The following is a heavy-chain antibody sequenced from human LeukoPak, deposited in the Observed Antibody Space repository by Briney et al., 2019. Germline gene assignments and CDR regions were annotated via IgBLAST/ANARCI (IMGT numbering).Heavy chain of an antibody. CDR1: GGSISSYY. J-gene: IGHJ4*02. CDR2: IYYSGST. CDR3: ARDRTDSGWSN. Sequence: SETLSLTCTVSGGSISSYYWSWIRQPPGKGLEWIGYIYYSGSTNYNPSLKSRVTISVDTSKNQFSLKLSSVTAADTAVYYCARDRTDSGWSNWGQGTLVTVSS. D-gene: IGHD6-19*01. V-gene: IGHV4-59*12.